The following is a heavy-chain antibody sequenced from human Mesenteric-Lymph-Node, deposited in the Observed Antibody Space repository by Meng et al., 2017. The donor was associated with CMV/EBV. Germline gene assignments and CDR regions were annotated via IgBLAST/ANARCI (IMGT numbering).Heavy chain of an antibody. CDR2: INSDGSST. CDR1: RFTFSNYW. V-gene: IGHV3-74*01. CDR3: ARDWGYYDFWSAYHYGMDV. D-gene: IGHD3-3*01. Sequence: GESLKISCAASRFTFSNYWMHWVRQAPGKGLVWVSRINSDGSSTTYADSVKGRFTISRDNAKNTLCLQMNSLRAEDTAVYYCARDWGYYDFWSAYHYGMDVWGQGTTVTVSS. J-gene: IGHJ6*02.